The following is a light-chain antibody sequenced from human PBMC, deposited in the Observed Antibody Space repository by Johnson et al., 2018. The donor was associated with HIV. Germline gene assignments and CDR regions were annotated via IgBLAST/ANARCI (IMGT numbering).Light chain of an antibody. J-gene: IGLJ1*01. CDR2: ENK. CDR1: SSNIGKNY. Sequence: TQPPSVSAAPGQMVSISCSGSSSNIGKNYVSWYQQFPGTAPKLLIHENKKRPSGIPDRFSASKSGTSATLGITGLQTGDEADYYCGTWDSSLSAGVFGTGTNVTVL. CDR3: GTWDSSLSAGV. V-gene: IGLV1-51*02.